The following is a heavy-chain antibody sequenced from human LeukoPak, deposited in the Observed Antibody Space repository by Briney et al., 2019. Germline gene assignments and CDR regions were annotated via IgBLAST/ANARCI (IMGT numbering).Heavy chain of an antibody. Sequence: ASVKVSCKASGYTFTSYYIHWVRQAPGQGLEWMGLINPSGCSTNYAQKFQGRVTMARDSSTRTVYMELSSLRSEDTAVYYCARGPSITMVRGGQWYYYMDVWGKGATVTISS. V-gene: IGHV1-46*01. CDR2: INPSGCST. CDR3: ARGPSITMVRGGQWYYYMDV. CDR1: GYTFTSYY. D-gene: IGHD3-10*01. J-gene: IGHJ6*03.